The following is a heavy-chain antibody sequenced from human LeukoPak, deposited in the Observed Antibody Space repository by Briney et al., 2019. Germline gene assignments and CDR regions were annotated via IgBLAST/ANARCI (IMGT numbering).Heavy chain of an antibody. Sequence: MSGGSLRLSCAASGFTFSSYSMNWVRQAPGKGLEWVSCISSSSSYIYYADSVKGRFTISRDNAKNSLYLQMNSLRAEDTAVYYCARVPRYNWNDVGGAFDIWGQGTMVTVSS. D-gene: IGHD1-20*01. CDR2: ISSSSSYI. J-gene: IGHJ3*02. CDR1: GFTFSSYS. V-gene: IGHV3-21*01. CDR3: ARVPRYNWNDVGGAFDI.